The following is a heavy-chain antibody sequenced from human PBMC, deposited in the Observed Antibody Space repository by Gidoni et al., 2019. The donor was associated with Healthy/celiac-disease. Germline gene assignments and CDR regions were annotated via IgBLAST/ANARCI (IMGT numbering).Heavy chain of an antibody. Sequence: EVQLLESGGGLVQPGGSLRLTCAASGFTFSSYAMSWVRRAPGKGLEWVSACGGSGGRTYYADSVKGRFTISRDKSKNTLYLQMNSRRAEDTAVYYCTTSIGYWGQGTLVTVSS. CDR1: GFTFSSYA. CDR2: CGGSGGRT. V-gene: IGHV3-23*01. CDR3: TTSIGY. J-gene: IGHJ4*02.